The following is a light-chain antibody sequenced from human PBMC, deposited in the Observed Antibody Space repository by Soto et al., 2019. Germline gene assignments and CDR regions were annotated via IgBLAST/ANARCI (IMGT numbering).Light chain of an antibody. CDR3: SHYGTSVPYT. CDR2: GAS. J-gene: IGKJ2*01. V-gene: IGKV3-20*01. Sequence: VLTQSPGTLSVSPGERATLSCRASQSVGSTWLAWYQQKVGQAPRLLLYGASTRATGIPDRFSGSGSGTDFTLTITRLEPEDFAVYYCSHYGTSVPYTFGQGTKLEIK. CDR1: QSVGSTW.